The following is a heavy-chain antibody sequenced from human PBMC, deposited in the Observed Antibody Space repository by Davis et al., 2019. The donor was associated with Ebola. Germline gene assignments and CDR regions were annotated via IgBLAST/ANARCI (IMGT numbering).Heavy chain of an antibody. D-gene: IGHD6-13*01. CDR1: GFTFSSHS. Sequence: GGSLRLSCAASGFTFSSHSMNWVRQAPGKGLEWVSSISSSSSYIYYADSVKGRFTISRDNAKNTLYLQMNSLRAEDTAVYYCAKDQAAAGTDAFDIWGQGTMVTVSS. CDR3: AKDQAAAGTDAFDI. CDR2: ISSSSSYI. V-gene: IGHV3-21*01. J-gene: IGHJ3*02.